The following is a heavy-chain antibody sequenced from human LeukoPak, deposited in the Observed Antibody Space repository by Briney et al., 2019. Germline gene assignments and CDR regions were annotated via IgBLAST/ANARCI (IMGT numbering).Heavy chain of an antibody. J-gene: IGHJ4*02. CDR3: AREGGCSGGSCSAFDL. D-gene: IGHD2-15*01. CDR1: GGSISSGNW. CDR2: IYQSGTT. Sequence: SETLSLTCAVSGGSISSGNWWNWVRQSPGKGLEWIGEIYQSGTTTYNPSLKSRVTMSMDKSKNELSLRLTSVTAADTAVYFCAREGGCSGGSCSAFDLWGQGALVTVSS. V-gene: IGHV4-4*02.